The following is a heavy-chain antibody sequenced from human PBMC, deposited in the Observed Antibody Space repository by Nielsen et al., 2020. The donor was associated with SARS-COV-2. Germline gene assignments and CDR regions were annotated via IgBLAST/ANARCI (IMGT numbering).Heavy chain of an antibody. CDR3: ARGAVAGASSLDY. Sequence: GESLKISCAASGFSISNYALHWVRPAPGKGLEWVAMISYEGSYKYYADSVKGRFAISRENSRNTVFLQMNSLTTDDTAVYYCARGAVAGASSLDYWGQGTLVTVSS. V-gene: IGHV3-30*09. CDR2: ISYEGSYK. J-gene: IGHJ4*02. CDR1: GFSISNYA. D-gene: IGHD6-19*01.